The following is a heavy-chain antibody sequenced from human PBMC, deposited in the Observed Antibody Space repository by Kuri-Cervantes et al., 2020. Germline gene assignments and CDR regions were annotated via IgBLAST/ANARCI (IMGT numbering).Heavy chain of an antibody. V-gene: IGHV3-30*02. CDR3: ARDTRWFGELLFVY. D-gene: IGHD3-10*01. CDR2: IRFDGSST. Sequence: GESLKISCAASGFTFSRHGMHWVRQAPGKGLEWVAFIRFDGSSTYHVDSVKGRFTISRDNSKNTLYLQMGSLRAEDMAVYYCARDTRWFGELLFVYWGQGTLVTVSS. CDR1: GFTFSRHG. J-gene: IGHJ4*02.